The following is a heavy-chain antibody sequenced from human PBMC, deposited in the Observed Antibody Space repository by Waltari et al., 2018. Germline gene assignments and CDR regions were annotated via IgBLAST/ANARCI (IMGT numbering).Heavy chain of an antibody. Sequence: QVQLQASGPGLVKPSQTLSLTCSVSGGSITRVIYYWTWIRQPAGKGLEWIGRIYTSGNTDYNPSLKSRVTMSMDTSKNQFSLNLSSVTAADTAVYYCARFPRDYSFDYWGQGTLVTVSS. CDR2: IYTSGNT. CDR3: ARFPRDYSFDY. D-gene: IGHD4-17*01. J-gene: IGHJ4*02. CDR1: GGSITRVIYY. V-gene: IGHV4-61*02.